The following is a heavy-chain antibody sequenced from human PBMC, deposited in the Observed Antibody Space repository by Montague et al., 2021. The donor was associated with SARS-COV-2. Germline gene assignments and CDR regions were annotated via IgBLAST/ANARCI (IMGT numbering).Heavy chain of an antibody. CDR2: IYGGGAV. Sequence: SETLSLTCTVSGGSTTGYYWSWLRRSPGKGLEWIAYIYGGGAVNYNPSLGSRVTISTDTSKNQLSLKVNSVTAADTAVYYCVRDHPYGGPRGAYDIWGQGTVVTVSS. CDR1: GGSTTGYY. D-gene: IGHD4-23*01. J-gene: IGHJ3*02. CDR3: VRDHPYGGPRGAYDI. V-gene: IGHV4-59*01.